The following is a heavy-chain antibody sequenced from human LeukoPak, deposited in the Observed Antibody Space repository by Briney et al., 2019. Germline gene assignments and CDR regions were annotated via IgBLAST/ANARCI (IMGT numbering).Heavy chain of an antibody. CDR2: ISGSGGST. CDR1: GFTFSSYA. J-gene: IGHJ4*02. Sequence: GGSLRLSCAASGFTFSSYAMSWVRQAPGKGLEWVSGISGSGGSTYYADSVKGRFTISRDNAKNSLYLQMNSLRDEDTAVYYCARRRAWDTAMVDFDYWGQGTLVTVSS. CDR3: ARRRAWDTAMVDFDY. V-gene: IGHV3-23*01. D-gene: IGHD5-18*01.